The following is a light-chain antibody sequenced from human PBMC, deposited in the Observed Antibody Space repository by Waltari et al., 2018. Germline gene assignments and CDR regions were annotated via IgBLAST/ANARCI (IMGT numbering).Light chain of an antibody. CDR1: SSDVGAYND. CDR3: SSYTTTSTYV. V-gene: IGLV2-14*03. J-gene: IGLJ1*01. Sequence: QSALTQPASVSGSPGQSITISCAGTSSDVGAYNDVAWYQQHSGKAPKLIISDVNNRPSGFSNRFSGSKSGNTASLIISGLQADDEADYYCSSYTTTSTYVFGTGTTVSVL. CDR2: DVN.